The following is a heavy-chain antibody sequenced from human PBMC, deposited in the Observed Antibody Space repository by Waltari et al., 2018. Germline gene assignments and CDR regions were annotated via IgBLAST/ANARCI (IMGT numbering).Heavy chain of an antibody. CDR2: ISSSSSYI. Sequence: EVQLVESGGGLVKPGGSLRLSCAASGFTFSSYSMNWVRQAPGKGREWVSSISSSSSYICYADAGKGGFTISRDNAKNSLYLQMNSLRAEDTAVYYCARDGDLSGISAFDIWGQGTMVTVSS. CDR1: GFTFSSYS. J-gene: IGHJ3*02. CDR3: ARDGDLSGISAFDI. D-gene: IGHD7-27*01. V-gene: IGHV3-21*01.